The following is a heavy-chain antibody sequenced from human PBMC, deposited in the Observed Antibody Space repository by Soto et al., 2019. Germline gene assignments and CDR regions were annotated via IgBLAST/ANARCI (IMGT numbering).Heavy chain of an antibody. J-gene: IGHJ4*02. CDR1: GGTFSSYA. CDR2: IIPIFGTA. V-gene: IGHV1-69*06. CDR3: ARDTSHTDPGNFDY. D-gene: IGHD2-2*01. Sequence: SVKVSCKASGGTFSSYAISWVRQAPGQGLEWMGGIIPIFGTANYAQKFQGRVTITADKSTSTAYMELSSLRSEDTAVYYCARDTSHTDPGNFDYWGQGTLVTVSS.